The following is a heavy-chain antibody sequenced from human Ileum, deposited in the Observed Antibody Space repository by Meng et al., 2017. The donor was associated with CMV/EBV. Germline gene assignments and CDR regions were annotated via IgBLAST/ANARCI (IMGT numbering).Heavy chain of an antibody. CDR2: ISYSGTA. CDR1: GGSTSSSLYY. Sequence: REVVPGRVKPSDTRSPTCTVSGGSTSSSLYYWGWSRQPPGKGLEWIVTISYSGTAFYNLSLKSRVAISIDTSKFQFSLKLSSVTATDTAVYYCARLRSIAAREVFDYWGQGTLVTVSS. CDR3: ARLRSIAAREVFDY. D-gene: IGHD6-6*01. V-gene: IGHV4-39*07. J-gene: IGHJ4*02.